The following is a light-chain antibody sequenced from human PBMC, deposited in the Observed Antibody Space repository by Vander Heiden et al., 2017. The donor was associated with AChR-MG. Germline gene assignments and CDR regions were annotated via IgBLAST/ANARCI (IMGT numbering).Light chain of an antibody. CDR2: KAS. CDR1: QSSSTW. V-gene: IGKV1-5*03. J-gene: IGKJ4*01. CDR3: QQYKSYVT. Sequence: DIQMTQSPSTLSASIGDRVSITCRASQSSSTWLAWYQQKPGKAPKLLIYKASTLQSGVPSRFSGSGSGTEFTLTISSLQPDDFATYYCQQYKSYVTFGEGTKVEIK.